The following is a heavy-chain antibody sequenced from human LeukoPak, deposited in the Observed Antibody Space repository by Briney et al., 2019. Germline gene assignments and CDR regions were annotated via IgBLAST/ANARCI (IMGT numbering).Heavy chain of an antibody. CDR1: GFTFSSYG. CDR2: ISSSSSTI. V-gene: IGHV3-48*01. D-gene: IGHD2-15*01. CDR3: ARDLQAAY. Sequence: GGSLRLSCAATGFTFSSYGMTWVRQAPGKGLEWVSYISSSSSTIYYADSVKGRFTISRDHAKNSLYLQMNSLRAEDTAAYYCARDLQAAYWGQGTLVTVSS. J-gene: IGHJ4*02.